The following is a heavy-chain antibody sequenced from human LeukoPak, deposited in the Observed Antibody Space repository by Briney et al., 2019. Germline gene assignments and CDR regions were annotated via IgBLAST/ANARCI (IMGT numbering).Heavy chain of an antibody. J-gene: IGHJ4*02. CDR1: GGSFSGYY. V-gene: IGHV4-38-2*02. D-gene: IGHD6-6*01. CDR2: IYHSGST. Sequence: SETLSLTCAVYGGSFSGYYWGWIRQPPGKGLEWIGSIYHSGSTYYNPSLKSRVTLSVDTSKNQFSLKLSSVTAADTAVYYCARDLGIAARPDYWGQGTLVTVSS. CDR3: ARDLGIAARPDY.